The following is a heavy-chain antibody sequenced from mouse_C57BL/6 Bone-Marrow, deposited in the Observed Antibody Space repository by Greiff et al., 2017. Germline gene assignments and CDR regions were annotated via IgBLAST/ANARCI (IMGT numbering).Heavy chain of an antibody. CDR3: ARPNYYDSSNYFDY. Sequence: EVKLVESGGDLVKPGGSLKLSCAASGFTFSSYGMSWVRQTPDKRLAWVATISSGGSYTYYPDSVKGRFTISRDNAKNTLYLQMSNLKSEDTARYYGARPNYYDSSNYFDYWGQGTTLTVSS. V-gene: IGHV5-6*02. J-gene: IGHJ2*01. D-gene: IGHD1-1*01. CDR1: GFTFSSYG. CDR2: ISSGGSYT.